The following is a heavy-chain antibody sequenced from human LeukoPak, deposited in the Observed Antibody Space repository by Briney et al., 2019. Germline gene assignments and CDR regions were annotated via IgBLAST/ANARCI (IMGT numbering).Heavy chain of an antibody. CDR3: ARDFGDSSGFDY. D-gene: IGHD6-19*01. Sequence: GGSLRLSCAGSGFTFSSFSMTWVRQAPGKGLEWISFITRSSNIIYYADSVKGRFTISRDNAKNSLYLQMNSLRAEDTAVYYCARDFGDSSGFDYWGQGTLVTVSS. CDR1: GFTFSSFS. J-gene: IGHJ4*02. V-gene: IGHV3-21*05. CDR2: ITRSSNII.